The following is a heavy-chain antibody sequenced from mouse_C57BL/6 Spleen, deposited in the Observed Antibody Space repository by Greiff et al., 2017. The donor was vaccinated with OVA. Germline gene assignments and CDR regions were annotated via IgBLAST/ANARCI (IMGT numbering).Heavy chain of an antibody. CDR3: ARGTAQATGYFDY. Sequence: VQLQQSGAELVKPGASVKLSCKASGYTFTSYWMHWVKQRPGQGLEWIGMIHPNSGSTNYNEKFKSKATLTVDKSSGTAYMQLSSLTSEDSAVYYCARGTAQATGYFDYWGQGTTLTVSA. V-gene: IGHV1-64*01. CDR2: IHPNSGST. J-gene: IGHJ2*01. CDR1: GYTFTSYW. D-gene: IGHD3-2*02.